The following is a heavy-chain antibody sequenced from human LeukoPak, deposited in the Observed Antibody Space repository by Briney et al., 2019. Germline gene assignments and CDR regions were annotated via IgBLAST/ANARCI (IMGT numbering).Heavy chain of an antibody. Sequence: PGGSLRLSCAASGFTFSSYAMNWVRQAPGKGLEWVSAISGSGGSTYYADSVKGRFTISRDNSKNALYLQMNSLKTEDTAVYYCTRRMAGGSPLDYYYYMDVWGKGTTVTVSS. D-gene: IGHD1-26*01. V-gene: IGHV3-23*01. CDR1: GFTFSSYA. CDR2: ISGSGGST. J-gene: IGHJ6*03. CDR3: TRRMAGGSPLDYYYYMDV.